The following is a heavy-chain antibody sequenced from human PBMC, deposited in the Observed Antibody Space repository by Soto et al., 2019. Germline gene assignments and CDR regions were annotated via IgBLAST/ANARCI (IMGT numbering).Heavy chain of an antibody. Sequence: GPVKVSCKASGYTFSNYDISWVRQAPGQGLEWMGRISTYNGNTNYPQSLQGRLTMTTDTSTTTAYMELRSLRSDDTAVYYCARDPYHVLMVNAPNLYGMDVWGQGTTVTVSS. V-gene: IGHV1-18*01. CDR1: GYTFSNYD. CDR2: ISTYNGNT. D-gene: IGHD2-8*01. J-gene: IGHJ6*02. CDR3: ARDPYHVLMVNAPNLYGMDV.